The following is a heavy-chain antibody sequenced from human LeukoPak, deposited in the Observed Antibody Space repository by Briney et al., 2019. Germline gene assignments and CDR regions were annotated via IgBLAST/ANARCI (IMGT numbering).Heavy chain of an antibody. J-gene: IGHJ5*02. V-gene: IGHV3-7*03. Sequence: GGSLRLSCAASGFTFSSCWMSWVRQAPGKGLEWVASIKQDGSEKYVDSVKGRFTISRDNSKNSLYLQMNSLRSEDTALYYCAKDPATRDGHGAWFDPWGQGTLVTVSS. CDR1: GFTFSSCW. D-gene: IGHD5-24*01. CDR2: IKQDGSEK. CDR3: AKDPATRDGHGAWFDP.